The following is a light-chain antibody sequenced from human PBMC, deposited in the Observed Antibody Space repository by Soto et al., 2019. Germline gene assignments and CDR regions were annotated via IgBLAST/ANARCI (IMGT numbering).Light chain of an antibody. V-gene: IGKV3D-20*02. CDR2: GAS. CDR3: HQRKSWPRT. CDR1: QSVSSSY. J-gene: IGKJ1*01. Sequence: EIVLTQSPGTLSLSAGERATLSCRASQSVSSSYLAWYQQKPGQAPRLLIYGASSRATGIPDRFSGSGSGTDFTLTISRLEPEDFAVYYCHQRKSWPRTFGQGTKVDIK.